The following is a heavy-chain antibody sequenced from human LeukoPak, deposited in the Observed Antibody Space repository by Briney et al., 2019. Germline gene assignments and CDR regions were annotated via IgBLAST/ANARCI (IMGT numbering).Heavy chain of an antibody. J-gene: IGHJ5*02. CDR2: INPTGGST. D-gene: IGHD2-2*01. V-gene: IGHV1-46*01. CDR3: ARGRRPIVVVPDDIHKPLNYFDP. Sequence: ASVKVSCKASGYTFTSYYMHWVRQAPGQGLEWMGLINPTGGSTGYAQKFQGRVTMTRDMSTSTDYMELSSLRSDDTAVYYCARGRRPIVVVPDDIHKPLNYFDPWGQGTLVTVSS. CDR1: GYTFTSYY.